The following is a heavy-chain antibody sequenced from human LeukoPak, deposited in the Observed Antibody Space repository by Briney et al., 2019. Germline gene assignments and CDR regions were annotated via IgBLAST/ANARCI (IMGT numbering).Heavy chain of an antibody. V-gene: IGHV4-61*02. CDR3: ARGPQGGSPDPEFDY. CDR1: GGSISSGSYY. J-gene: IGHJ4*02. CDR2: IYTSGST. Sequence: SETLSLTCTVSGGSISSGSYYWSWIRQPAGKGLEWIGRIYTSGSTNYNPSLKSRVTISVDTSKNQFSLKLSSVTAADTAVYYCARGPQGGSPDPEFDYWGQGTLVTVSS. D-gene: IGHD1-26*01.